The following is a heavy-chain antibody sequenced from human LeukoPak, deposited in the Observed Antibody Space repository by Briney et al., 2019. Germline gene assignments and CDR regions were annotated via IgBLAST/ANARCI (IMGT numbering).Heavy chain of an antibody. CDR2: IYSSGST. CDR1: GGSISSYY. D-gene: IGHD4-23*01. V-gene: IGHV4-59*08. Sequence: ASETLSLTCTVSGGSISSYYWSWIRQPPGKGLEWIGYIYSSGSTNYNPSLKSRVTISVDTSKNQFSLKLSSVTAADTAVYYCARHHRADGGNSDAFGIWGQGTMVTVSS. J-gene: IGHJ3*02. CDR3: ARHHRADGGNSDAFGI.